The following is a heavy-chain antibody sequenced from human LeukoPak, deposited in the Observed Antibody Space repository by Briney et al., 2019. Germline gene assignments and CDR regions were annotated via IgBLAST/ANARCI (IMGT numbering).Heavy chain of an antibody. J-gene: IGHJ4*02. CDR1: GYSFTTYW. V-gene: IGHV5-51*01. CDR2: IYPGDSDT. D-gene: IGHD3-22*01. CDR3: ARQFRDSSGYYSYYFDY. Sequence: GESLKISCKGSGYSFTTYWIGRVRQMPGRGLEWMGIIYPGDSDTRCSPSFQGQVTISADKSISTAYLQWSSLKASDTAMYYCARQFRDSSGYYSYYFDYWGQGTLVTVSS.